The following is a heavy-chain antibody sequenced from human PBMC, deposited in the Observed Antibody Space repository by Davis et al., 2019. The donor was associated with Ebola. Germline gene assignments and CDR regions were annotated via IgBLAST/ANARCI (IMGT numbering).Heavy chain of an antibody. J-gene: IGHJ5*02. CDR2: ISSSGSTI. D-gene: IGHD5-24*01. CDR1: GFTFSDYY. CDR3: ARGSRWLQIFRFDP. Sequence: GESLKISCAASGFTFSDYYMSWIRQAPGKGLEWVSYISSSGSTIYYADSVKGRFTISRDNAKNSLYLQMNSLRAEDTAVYYCARGSRWLQIFRFDPWGQGTLVTVSS. V-gene: IGHV3-11*01.